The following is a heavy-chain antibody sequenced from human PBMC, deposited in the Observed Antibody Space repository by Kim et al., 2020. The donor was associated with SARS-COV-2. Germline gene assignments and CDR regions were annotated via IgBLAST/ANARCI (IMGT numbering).Heavy chain of an antibody. CDR3: ATFLNPPDYGSGSYYRYDY. CDR2: FDPEDGET. D-gene: IGHD3-10*01. CDR1: GYTLTELS. Sequence: ASVKVSCKVSGYTLTELSMHWVRQAPGKGLEWMGGFDPEDGETIYAQKFQGRVTMTEDTSTDTAYMELSSLRSEDTAVYYCATFLNPPDYGSGSYYRYDYWGQGTLVTVSS. V-gene: IGHV1-24*01. J-gene: IGHJ4*02.